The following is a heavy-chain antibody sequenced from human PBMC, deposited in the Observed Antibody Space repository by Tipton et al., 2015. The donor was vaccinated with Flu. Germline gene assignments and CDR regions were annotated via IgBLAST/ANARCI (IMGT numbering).Heavy chain of an antibody. CDR1: GFNFDQYD. Sequence: SLRLSCAASGFNFDQYDMHWVRQAPGEGLEWVSGIGWDTVTLGYADSVKGRFTISRDNAKNMLFLEVDSLIIQDTAVYYCAKDLEAGVLYGMDVWGQGTTVTVSS. CDR3: AKDLEAGVLYGMDV. J-gene: IGHJ6*02. D-gene: IGHD2-8*01. CDR2: IGWDTVTL. V-gene: IGHV3-9*01.